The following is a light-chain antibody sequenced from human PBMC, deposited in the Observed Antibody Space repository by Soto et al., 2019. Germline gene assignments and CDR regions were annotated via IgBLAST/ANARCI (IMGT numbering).Light chain of an antibody. CDR3: SSYTSSSIDYV. Sequence: QSALTQPASVSGSPGQSITISCTGTSRDVGGYNYVSWCQQHPGKAPKLMIYEVSNRPSGVANRFSGSKSGNTASLTISGLQAEDEADYYCSSYTSSSIDYVFGTGTKLTVL. CDR2: EVS. J-gene: IGLJ1*01. V-gene: IGLV2-14*01. CDR1: SRDVGGYNY.